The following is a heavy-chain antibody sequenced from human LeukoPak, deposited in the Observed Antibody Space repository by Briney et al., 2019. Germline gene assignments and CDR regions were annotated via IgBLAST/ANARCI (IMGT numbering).Heavy chain of an antibody. CDR3: ASGRQLGY. V-gene: IGHV3-7*01. CDR1: GFTFSNYW. Sequence: TGGSLRLSCAASGFTFSNYWMSWVRQASGKGLEWVANIKEDGSEKYYVDSVKGRFTISRDNAKNSLYLQMNSLRAEDTAIYYCASGRQLGYWGQGTLVTVSP. CDR2: IKEDGSEK. D-gene: IGHD6-6*01. J-gene: IGHJ4*02.